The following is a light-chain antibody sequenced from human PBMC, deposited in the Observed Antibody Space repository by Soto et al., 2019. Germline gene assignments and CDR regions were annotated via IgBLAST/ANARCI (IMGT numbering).Light chain of an antibody. CDR2: KAS. V-gene: IGKV1-5*03. CDR3: QQYNRYPYT. CDR1: QSISSW. Sequence: DIQMTQSPSTLSAFVGDRVTITCRASQSISSWLAWYQQKPGKAPKLLIYKASTLESGVPSRFSGSGSGTEFTLTISSLQPDDFARYYCQQYNRYPYTFGQGTRLEI. J-gene: IGKJ5*01.